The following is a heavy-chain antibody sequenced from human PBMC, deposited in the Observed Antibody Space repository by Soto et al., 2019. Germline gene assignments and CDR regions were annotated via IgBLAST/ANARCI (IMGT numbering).Heavy chain of an antibody. Sequence: KPSETLSLTCTVSGGSISSSSYYWGWIRQPPAKGLEWIGSIYYSGSIYGGSTYYNPSLKSRVTISVDTSKNQFSLKLSSVTAADTAVYYCARGLITGSQYSGGRYYFDSWGQGTQVPVAS. V-gene: IGHV4-39*01. D-gene: IGHD1-26*01. J-gene: IGHJ4*02. CDR2: IYYSGSIYGGST. CDR1: GGSISSSSYY. CDR3: ARGLITGSQYSGGRYYFDS.